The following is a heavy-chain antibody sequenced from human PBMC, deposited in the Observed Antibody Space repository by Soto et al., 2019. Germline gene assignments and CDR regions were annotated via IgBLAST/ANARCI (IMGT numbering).Heavy chain of an antibody. J-gene: IGHJ3*02. CDR1: GFTFSSYA. V-gene: IGHV3-21*01. Sequence: PGESLRLSCAASGFTFSSYAMSWVRQAPGKGMEWVSCISGSNNYIYYADSVKGRSTISRDNPKNSLYLQLNSLRAEETAVDYCLRAQNYVAGSDSVDMWGRWTMVTVSS. CDR3: LRAQNYVAGSDSVDM. D-gene: IGHD1-7*01. CDR2: ISGSNNYI.